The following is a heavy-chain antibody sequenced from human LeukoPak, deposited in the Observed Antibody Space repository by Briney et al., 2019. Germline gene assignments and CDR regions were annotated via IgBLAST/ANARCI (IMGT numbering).Heavy chain of an antibody. J-gene: IGHJ4*02. CDR3: ARGYCSGGSCRLDY. CDR1: GFTFSSYW. D-gene: IGHD2-15*01. CDR2: ICSDGSTT. V-gene: IGHV3-74*01. Sequence: PGGSLRLSCAASGFTFSSYWMHWVRQAPGKGLVWVSRICSDGSTTSYADSVKGRFTISRDNAKNTLYLQMKSLRVEDTALYYCARGYCSGGSCRLDYWGQGTLVTVSS.